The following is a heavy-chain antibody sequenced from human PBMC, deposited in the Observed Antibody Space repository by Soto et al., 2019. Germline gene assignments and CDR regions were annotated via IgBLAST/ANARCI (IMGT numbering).Heavy chain of an antibody. Sequence: GESLKISCKGSGYSFTSFWIGWVRQMPGKGLEWMGIIYPGDSDTRYSPSFQGQVTISADKSISTAYLQWSSLKASDTAMYYCARTYYYGSGSYYNVVGFDYWGQGTLVTVSS. J-gene: IGHJ4*02. V-gene: IGHV5-51*01. D-gene: IGHD3-10*01. CDR2: IYPGDSDT. CDR1: GYSFTSFW. CDR3: ARTYYYGSGSYYNVVGFDY.